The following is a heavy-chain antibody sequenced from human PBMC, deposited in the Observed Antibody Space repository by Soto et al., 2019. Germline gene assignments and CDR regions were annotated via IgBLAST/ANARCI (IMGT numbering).Heavy chain of an antibody. J-gene: IGHJ5*02. CDR1: GGSISSYY. Sequence: PSETLSLTCTVSGGSISSYYWSWIRQPPGKGLEWIGYIYYSGSTNYNPSLKSRVTISVDTSKNQFSLKLSSVTAADTAVYYCARGRVARHCSSTSCYPTQYNWFDPWGQGTLVTVSS. D-gene: IGHD2-2*01. CDR3: ARGRVARHCSSTSCYPTQYNWFDP. CDR2: IYYSGST. V-gene: IGHV4-59*01.